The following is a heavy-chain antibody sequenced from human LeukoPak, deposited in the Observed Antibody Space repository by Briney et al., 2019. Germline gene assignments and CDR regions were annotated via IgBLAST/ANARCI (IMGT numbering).Heavy chain of an antibody. CDR1: GASISSNFC. V-gene: IGHV4-38-2*01. Sequence: SETLSLTCAVSGASISSNFCWGWIRQSPGKGLEWIATMYPPLYHGGGTFYSPSLKSPVTMSLDKSQNLFSLKLTSVPATDTAVYYGAISIGYSYGDDAFDVWGPGTGVTVSS. CDR2: MYPPLYHGGGT. CDR3: AISIGYSYGDDAFDV. D-gene: IGHD5-18*01. J-gene: IGHJ3*01.